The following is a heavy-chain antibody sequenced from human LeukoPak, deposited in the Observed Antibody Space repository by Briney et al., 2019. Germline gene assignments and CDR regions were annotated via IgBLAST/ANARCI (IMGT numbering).Heavy chain of an antibody. Sequence: GGSLRLSCAASGFTFSDYYMSWVRQAPGKGLEWVANIKQDGSEKYYVDSVKGRFTISRDNAKNSLYLQMNSLRAEDTAVYYCARPRTEPYYDFWSGYYISNEYFQHWGQGTLVTVSS. D-gene: IGHD3-3*01. V-gene: IGHV3-7*01. CDR3: ARPRTEPYYDFWSGYYISNEYFQH. CDR2: IKQDGSEK. CDR1: GFTFSDYY. J-gene: IGHJ1*01.